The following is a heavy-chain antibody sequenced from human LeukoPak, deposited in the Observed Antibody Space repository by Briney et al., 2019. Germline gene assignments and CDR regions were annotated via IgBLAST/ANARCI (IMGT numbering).Heavy chain of an antibody. CDR1: GFTFGDYA. Sequence: GSLRLSCTASGFTFGDYAMTWVRQTPGKGLEGVGFIASETYGGTAEYAASVKGRFIISRDEAKSIAYLQMNSLKTEDTAVYYCTRDQTPYYWGQGTLVTVSS. J-gene: IGHJ4*02. V-gene: IGHV3-49*04. CDR3: TRDQTPYY. CDR2: IASETYGGTA.